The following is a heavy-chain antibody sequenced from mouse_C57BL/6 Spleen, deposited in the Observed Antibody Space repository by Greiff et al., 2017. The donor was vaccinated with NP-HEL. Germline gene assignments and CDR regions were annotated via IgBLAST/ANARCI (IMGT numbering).Heavy chain of an antibody. V-gene: IGHV5-17*01. Sequence: EVHLVESGGGLVKPGGSLKLSCAASGFTFSDYGMHWVRQAPEKGLEWVAYISSGSSTIYYADTVKGRFTISRDNAKNTLFLQMTSLRSEDTAMYYCARHWDWYFDVWGTGTTVTVSS. CDR2: ISSGSSTI. D-gene: IGHD4-1*01. CDR3: ARHWDWYFDV. CDR1: GFTFSDYG. J-gene: IGHJ1*03.